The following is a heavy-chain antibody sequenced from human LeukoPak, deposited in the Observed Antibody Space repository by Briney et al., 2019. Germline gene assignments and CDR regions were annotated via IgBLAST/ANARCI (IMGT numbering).Heavy chain of an antibody. D-gene: IGHD2-2*01. J-gene: IGHJ5*02. CDR1: GYTFTSYG. Sequence: ASVKVSCKASGYTFTSYGISWVRQAPGQGLEWMGWISAYNGNTNYAQKLQGRVTMTTDTSTSTAYMELRSLRSDDTAVYYCARGFGYCSSTGCYEGWFDPWGQGTLVTVSS. CDR2: ISAYNGNT. V-gene: IGHV1-18*01. CDR3: ARGFGYCSSTGCYEGWFDP.